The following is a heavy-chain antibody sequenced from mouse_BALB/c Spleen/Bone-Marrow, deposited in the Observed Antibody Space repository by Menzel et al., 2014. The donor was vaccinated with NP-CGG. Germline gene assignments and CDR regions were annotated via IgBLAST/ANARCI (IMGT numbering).Heavy chain of an antibody. Sequence: DVMLVESGGGLVQPGGSRKLSCAASGFTFSSFGMHWVRQAPEKGLEWVAYISSGSSTIYYADTVKGRLTISRDNPKNTLFLQMTSLRSEDTAMYYCTRKGALITHYYAMDYWGQGTSVTVSS. J-gene: IGHJ4*01. CDR3: TRKGALITHYYAMDY. D-gene: IGHD2-4*01. CDR2: ISSGSSTI. CDR1: GFTFSSFG. V-gene: IGHV5-17*02.